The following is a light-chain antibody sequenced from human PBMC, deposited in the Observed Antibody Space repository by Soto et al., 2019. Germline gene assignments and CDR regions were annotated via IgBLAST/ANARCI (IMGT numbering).Light chain of an antibody. CDR3: QQYGGSPRYT. CDR2: STS. V-gene: IGKV3-20*01. J-gene: IGKJ2*01. Sequence: EIVLTQSPGTLSLSPGEKATLSCRASQSVSSTYLAWYLQRPGQAPRLLIYSTSSRATGIPDRFSGSGSGTDFTLTISRLEPEDFAVYYCQQYGGSPRYTFGQGTKLEIK. CDR1: QSVSSTY.